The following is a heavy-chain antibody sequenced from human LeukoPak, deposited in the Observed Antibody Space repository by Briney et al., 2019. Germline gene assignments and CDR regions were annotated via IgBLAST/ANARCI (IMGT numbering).Heavy chain of an antibody. J-gene: IGHJ4*02. CDR1: GFTFSSYG. CDR2: ICNDGSNK. V-gene: IGHV3-33*01. CDR3: ARGPRQTIFGVVISSLDY. D-gene: IGHD3-3*01. Sequence: GGSLRLSCAASGFTFSSYGMHWVRQAPGKGLEWVAVICNDGSNKYYADSVKGRFTISRDNSKNTLYLQMNSLRAEDTAVYYCARGPRQTIFGVVISSLDYWGQGTLVTVSS.